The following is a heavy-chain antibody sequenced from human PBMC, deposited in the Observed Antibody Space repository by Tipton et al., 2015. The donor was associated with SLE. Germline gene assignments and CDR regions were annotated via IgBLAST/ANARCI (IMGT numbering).Heavy chain of an antibody. V-gene: IGHV3-74*01. CDR3: AREYPGYFYYMDV. CDR2: INSDGSST. J-gene: IGHJ6*03. D-gene: IGHD2-2*01. CDR1: GFTFSSYW. Sequence: SLRLSCAASGFTFSSYWMHWVRQAPGKGLVRVSRINSDGSSTSYADSVKGRFTISRDNAKNTLYLQMNSLRAEDTAVYYCAREYPGYFYYMDVWGKGITVTVSS.